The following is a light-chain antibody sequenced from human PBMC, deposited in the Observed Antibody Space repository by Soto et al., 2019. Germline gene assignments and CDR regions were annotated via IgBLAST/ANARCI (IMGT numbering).Light chain of an antibody. CDR3: QQYGSSGT. J-gene: IGKJ1*01. CDR2: GAS. Sequence: EIVLTQSPGTLSLSPGERATLSCRASQSVSNNYLAWYQQKPGQAPSLLIYGASNRATGLPDRFSGWGSATVFTLTISRLEAEDFAVYYRQQYGSSGTFGQGTKVEIK. V-gene: IGKV3-20*01. CDR1: QSVSNNY.